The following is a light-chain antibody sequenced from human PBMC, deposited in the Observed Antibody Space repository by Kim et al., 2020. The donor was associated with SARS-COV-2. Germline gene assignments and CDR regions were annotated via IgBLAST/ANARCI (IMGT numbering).Light chain of an antibody. CDR1: SSDVGAYDY. CDR2: DVT. J-gene: IGLJ3*02. CDR3: CSYARDVTRV. V-gene: IGLV2-14*03. Sequence: QSALTQPASVSGSPGQPITISCTGTSSDVGAYDYVSWYQQHPGNPHQLLIYDVTHRPSGVFDRFFGSRSGNTASLTISGLQAEDEADYYCCSYARDVTRVFGGGTQVTVL.